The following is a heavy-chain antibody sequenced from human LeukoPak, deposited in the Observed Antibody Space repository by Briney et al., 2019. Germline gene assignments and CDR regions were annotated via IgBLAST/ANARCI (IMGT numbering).Heavy chain of an antibody. CDR3: TTGPELLLKNPV. CDR1: GFTFSNAW. V-gene: IGHV3-15*01. Sequence: KPGRSLRLSCAASGFTFSNAWMSWVRQAPGKGLEWVGRIKSKTDGGTTDYAAPVKGRFTISRDDSKNTLYLQMNSLKTEDTAVYYCTTGPELLLKNPVWGQGTLVTVSS. CDR2: IKSKTDGGTT. J-gene: IGHJ4*02. D-gene: IGHD2-15*01.